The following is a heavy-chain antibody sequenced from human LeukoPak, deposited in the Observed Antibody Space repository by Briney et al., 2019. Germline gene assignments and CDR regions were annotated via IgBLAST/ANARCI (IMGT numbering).Heavy chain of an antibody. CDR3: ARRQWLRFEDAGWFDP. CDR2: IYYSGST. D-gene: IGHD5-12*01. CDR1: GGSISSYY. Sequence: SETLSLTCTVSGGSISSYYWSWIRQPPGKGLEWSGYIYYSGSTNYNPSLKSRVTISVDTSKNQFSLKVSSVTVADRAVYSPARRQWLRFEDAGWFDPWGQGTLVTVSS. J-gene: IGHJ5*02. V-gene: IGHV4-59*01.